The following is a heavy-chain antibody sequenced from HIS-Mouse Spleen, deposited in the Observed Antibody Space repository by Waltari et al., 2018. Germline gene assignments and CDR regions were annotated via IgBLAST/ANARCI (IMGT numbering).Heavy chain of an antibody. J-gene: IGHJ4*02. CDR3: AKASSGWLDY. V-gene: IGHV3-30*18. Sequence: QVQLVESGGGVVQPGRSLRLSCAASGFTFSSYGMHWVRQAPGKGLGWVAVLSYDGSNKYYADSVKGRFTISRDNSKNTLYLQMNSLRAEDTAVYYCAKASSGWLDYWGQGTLVTVSS. D-gene: IGHD6-19*01. CDR1: GFTFSSYG. CDR2: LSYDGSNK.